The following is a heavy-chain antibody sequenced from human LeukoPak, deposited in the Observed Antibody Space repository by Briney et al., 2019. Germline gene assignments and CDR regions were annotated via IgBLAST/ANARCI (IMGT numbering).Heavy chain of an antibody. J-gene: IGHJ4*02. Sequence: GGSLRLSRAASGFTFSSYAVHWVRQPPGKGLELVEAVSNDGHHGYYADSVKGRFTISRDNSKNTLYLEMNSLRPEDTAVYYCARDGEQRLVLHYFDYWGQGTLVTVPS. CDR3: ARDGEQRLVLHYFDY. V-gene: IGHV3-30*04. CDR1: GFTFSSYA. CDR2: VSNDGHHG. D-gene: IGHD6-13*01.